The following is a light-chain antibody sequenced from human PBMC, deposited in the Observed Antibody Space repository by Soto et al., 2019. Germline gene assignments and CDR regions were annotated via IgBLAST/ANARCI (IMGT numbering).Light chain of an antibody. CDR1: QSVSGNY. V-gene: IGKV3-20*01. CDR2: AAS. J-gene: IGKJ4*01. Sequence: EVVLTQSPGTLSLSPGERASLWCRASQSVSGNYVAWYQQKPGQAPRLLIYAASSRATGVPARFSGSGSGTDFTLTISRLEPEDFALYYCQQYGSSPLFTFGGGTKVEIK. CDR3: QQYGSSPLFT.